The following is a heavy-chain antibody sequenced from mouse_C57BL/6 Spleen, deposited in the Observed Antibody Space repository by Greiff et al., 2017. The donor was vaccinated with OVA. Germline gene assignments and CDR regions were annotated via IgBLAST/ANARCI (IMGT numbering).Heavy chain of an antibody. D-gene: IGHD2-4*01. CDR3: ASRYDYDWFAY. V-gene: IGHV1-43*01. CDR2: INPSTGGT. CDR1: GYSFTGYY. Sequence: EVQGVESGPELVKPGASVKISCKASGYSFTGYYMHWVKQSSEKSLEWIGEINPSTGGTSYNQKFKGKATLTVDKSSSTAYMQLKSLTSEDSAVYYCASRYDYDWFAYWGQGTLVTVSA. J-gene: IGHJ3*01.